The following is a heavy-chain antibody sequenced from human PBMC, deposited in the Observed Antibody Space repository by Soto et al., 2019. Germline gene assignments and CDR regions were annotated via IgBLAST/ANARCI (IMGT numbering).Heavy chain of an antibody. V-gene: IGHV4-59*01. CDR1: GGSISTYY. J-gene: IGHJ4*02. D-gene: IGHD4-17*01. CDR2: VYHSGST. Sequence: PSETLSLTCTVSGGSISTYYWTWIRQPPGKGLEWLAYVYHSGSTNYNPSLKGRVTVSIDTSKNQFSLKLTSVTAADTGIYYCATDEHGNLFHYWGQGTMVTVSS. CDR3: ATDEHGNLFHY.